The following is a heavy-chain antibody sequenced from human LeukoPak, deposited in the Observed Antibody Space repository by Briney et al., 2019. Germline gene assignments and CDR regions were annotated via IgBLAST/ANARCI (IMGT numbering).Heavy chain of an antibody. CDR1: GFTFSSYA. Sequence: GGSLRLSCAASGFTFSSYAMSWVRQAPGKGLEWVSAISGSGGSTYYADSVKGRFTISRDNSKNTLYLQMNSLRAEYTAVYYCAKPYGDYVGAPHDYWGQGTLVTVSS. CDR2: ISGSGGST. V-gene: IGHV3-23*01. J-gene: IGHJ4*02. D-gene: IGHD4-17*01. CDR3: AKPYGDYVGAPHDY.